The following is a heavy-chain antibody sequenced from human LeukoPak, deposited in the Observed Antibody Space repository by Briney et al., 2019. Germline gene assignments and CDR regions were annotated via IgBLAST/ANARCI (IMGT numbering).Heavy chain of an antibody. D-gene: IGHD3-22*01. V-gene: IGHV4-4*07. CDR1: GGSISSYY. CDR3: ARAPYYYDSSGYYSYYYYYMDV. Sequence: PSETLSLTCTVSGGSISSYYWSWIRRPPGKGLEWIGRIYTSGSTNYNPSLKSRVTISVDTSKNQFSLKLSSVTAADTAVYYCARAPYYYDSSGYYSYYYYYMDVWGKGTTVTVSS. CDR2: IYTSGST. J-gene: IGHJ6*03.